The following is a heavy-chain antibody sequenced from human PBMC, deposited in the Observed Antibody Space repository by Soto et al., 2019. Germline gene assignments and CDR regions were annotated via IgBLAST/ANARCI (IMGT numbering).Heavy chain of an antibody. CDR2: IYYSGST. V-gene: IGHV4-59*01. D-gene: IGHD6-13*01. CDR3: AREVYTSSWYAWGAFDI. J-gene: IGHJ3*02. Sequence: QVQLQESGPGLVKPSETLSLTCTVSGGSISSYYWSWIRRPPGKGLEWIGYIYYSGSTNYNPYIKSRVTISVDTSNNQFTLKLSSVTAADTPVYYFAREVYTSSWYAWGAFDISGQGTMVTVSS. CDR1: GGSISSYY.